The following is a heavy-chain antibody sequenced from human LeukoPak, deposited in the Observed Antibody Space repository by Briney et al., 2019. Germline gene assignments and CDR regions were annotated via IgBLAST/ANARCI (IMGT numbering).Heavy chain of an antibody. CDR1: GGTFSSYA. CDR3: ARNSYSSSWFDP. J-gene: IGHJ5*02. Sequence: GASVKVSCKASGGTFSSYAISWVRQAPGQGLEWMGGIIPIFDTANYAQKFQGRVTITADESTSTAYMELSSLRSEDTAVYYCARNSYSSSWFDPWGQGTLVTVSS. V-gene: IGHV1-69*13. D-gene: IGHD6-13*01. CDR2: IIPIFDTA.